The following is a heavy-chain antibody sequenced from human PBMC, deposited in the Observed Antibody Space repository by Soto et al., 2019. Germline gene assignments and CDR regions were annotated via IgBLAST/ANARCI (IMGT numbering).Heavy chain of an antibody. CDR3: ARGGPFLEWLEDAFDI. D-gene: IGHD3-3*02. Sequence: ASVKVSCKASGYTFTSYDINWVRQATGQGLEWMGWMNPNSGNTGYAQKFQGRVTMTRNTSISTAYMELSSLRSEDTAVYYCARGGPFLEWLEDAFDIWGQGTMVTVSS. J-gene: IGHJ3*02. V-gene: IGHV1-8*01. CDR2: MNPNSGNT. CDR1: GYTFTSYD.